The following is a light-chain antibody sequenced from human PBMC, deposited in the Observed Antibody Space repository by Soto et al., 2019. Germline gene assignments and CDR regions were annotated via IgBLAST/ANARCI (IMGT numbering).Light chain of an antibody. V-gene: IGKV3-15*01. CDR3: QQYNNWPRT. J-gene: IGKJ1*01. CDR2: DAS. Sequence: IVMTQSPATLSVAPGERATLSCRASQSVSRNLAWYQQIRGQAPRLLMFDASTRATGIPARFSGSGSGTDFTLSISSLQSEDSAIYYCQQYNNWPRTFGQGTKVDIK. CDR1: QSVSRN.